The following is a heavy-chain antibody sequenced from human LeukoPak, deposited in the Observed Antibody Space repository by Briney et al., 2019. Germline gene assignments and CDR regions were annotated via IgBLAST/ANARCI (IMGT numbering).Heavy chain of an antibody. V-gene: IGHV3-30*04. J-gene: IGHJ4*02. D-gene: IGHD2-2*01. CDR2: ISFDESTN. CDR1: GFTFSNHA. CDR3: ARGRTPYCRSTTCYARLDY. Sequence: GGSLRLSCAASGFTFSNHAMHWVRQGPGKGLEWVALISFDESTNYHADSVKGRFTISRDNSKNTQYLQMNSLRPEDTAVYYCARGRTPYCRSTTCYARLDYWGQGTLVTVSS.